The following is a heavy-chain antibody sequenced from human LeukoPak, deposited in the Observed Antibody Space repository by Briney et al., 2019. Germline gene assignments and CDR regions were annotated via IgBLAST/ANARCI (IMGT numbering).Heavy chain of an antibody. J-gene: IGHJ4*02. CDR1: AFTFRPYA. CDR2: VSGSGGST. D-gene: IGHD5-18*01. CDR3: AKGAASRGYTYVAN. V-gene: IGHV3-23*01. Sequence: PGGSLRLSCAASAFTFRPYAMIWVRQAPGKGLEWVSTVSGSGGSTYYADSVKGRFTISRDNSNNTLSLEMNSLRAEDTAVYYCAKGAASRGYTYVANWGQGTLVTVSS.